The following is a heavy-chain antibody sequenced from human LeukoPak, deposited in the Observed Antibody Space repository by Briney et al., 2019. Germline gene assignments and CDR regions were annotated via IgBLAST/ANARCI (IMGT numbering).Heavy chain of an antibody. V-gene: IGHV1-2*02. Sequence: ASVKVSCKASGYTFTGYYMHWVRQAPGQGLEWVGWINPNSGGTNYAQKFQGRVTMTRDTSISTAYMELSRLRSDDTAVYYCARDIPRGGYCSGGSCYLGAFDIWGQGTMVTVSS. D-gene: IGHD2-15*01. CDR3: ARDIPRGGYCSGGSCYLGAFDI. CDR1: GYTFTGYY. CDR2: INPNSGGT. J-gene: IGHJ3*02.